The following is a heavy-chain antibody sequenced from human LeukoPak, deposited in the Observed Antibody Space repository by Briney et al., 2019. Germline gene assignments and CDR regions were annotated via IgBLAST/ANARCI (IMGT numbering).Heavy chain of an antibody. CDR3: ARNWNYRYSWFDP. CDR1: GGSISSSNW. J-gene: IGHJ5*02. Sequence: SETLSLTCAVSGGSISSSNWWSWVRQPPGKGLEWIGEIYHSGSTNYNPSLKSRVTISVDKSKNQFSLKLSSVTAADTAVYYCARNWNYRYSWFDPWGQGTLVTVSS. CDR2: IYHSGST. D-gene: IGHD1-7*01. V-gene: IGHV4-4*02.